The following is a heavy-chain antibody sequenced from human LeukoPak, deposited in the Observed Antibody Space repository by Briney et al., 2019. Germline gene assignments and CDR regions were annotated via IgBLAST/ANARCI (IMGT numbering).Heavy chain of an antibody. CDR2: IYSGGIT. J-gene: IGHJ6*02. Sequence: GGSLRLSCAASGFTFSSYSMNWVRQAPGKGLGWVSVIYSGGITYYADSVKGRFTISRDNSKSTVYLQMNSLRGEDTAVYYCARDRQIVGATHYYGMDVWGQGTTVTVSS. V-gene: IGHV3-66*01. D-gene: IGHD1-26*01. CDR1: GFTFSSYS. CDR3: ARDRQIVGATHYYGMDV.